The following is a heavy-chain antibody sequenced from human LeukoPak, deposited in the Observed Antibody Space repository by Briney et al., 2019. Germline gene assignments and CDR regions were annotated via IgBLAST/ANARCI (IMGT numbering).Heavy chain of an antibody. J-gene: IGHJ6*02. Sequence: PGGSLRPSCAASGFTFSSYAMSWVRQAPGKGLEWVSAISGSGGSTYYADSVKGRFTISRDNSKNTLYLQMNSLRAEDTAVYYCARDLAPIDYYGSIWGQGTTVTVSS. CDR2: ISGSGGST. V-gene: IGHV3-23*01. D-gene: IGHD3-10*01. CDR3: ARDLAPIDYYGSI. CDR1: GFTFSSYA.